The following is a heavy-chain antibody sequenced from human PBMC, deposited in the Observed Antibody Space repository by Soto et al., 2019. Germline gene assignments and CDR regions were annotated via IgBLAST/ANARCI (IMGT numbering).Heavy chain of an antibody. CDR3: ARVGWEDYYCDY. D-gene: IGHD1-26*01. Sequence: EVQLVESGGGLVQPGGSLRLSCAASGFTFSSYAMHWVRQAPGKGLEYVSAISSNGGSTYYANSVKGRFTISRDNSKNTLYLQMGSLRAEDMAVYYCARVGWEDYYCDYWGQGTLVTVSS. CDR2: ISSNGGST. J-gene: IGHJ4*02. V-gene: IGHV3-64*01. CDR1: GFTFSSYA.